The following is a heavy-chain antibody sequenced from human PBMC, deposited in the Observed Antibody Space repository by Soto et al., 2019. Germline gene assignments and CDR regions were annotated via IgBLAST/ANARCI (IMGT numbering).Heavy chain of an antibody. D-gene: IGHD2-2*01. V-gene: IGHV1-69*01. Sequence: SVKVSCKGAGCSFSRYAISWVRQAPGQGLEWMGGIIPISGTANYAQKFQGRVTITADESTSTAYMELSSLRSEDTAVYYCARSQGSSTSLEIYYYYYYGMDVWGQGTTVTVSS. CDR3: ARSQGSSTSLEIYYYYYYGMDV. CDR1: GCSFSRYA. CDR2: IIPISGTA. J-gene: IGHJ6*02.